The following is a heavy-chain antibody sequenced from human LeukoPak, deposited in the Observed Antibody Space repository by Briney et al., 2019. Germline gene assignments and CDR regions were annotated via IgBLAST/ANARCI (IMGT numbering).Heavy chain of an antibody. CDR2: ISGSGGST. V-gene: IGHV3-23*01. Sequence: QPGGSLRLSCAASGFTFSSYAMSWVRQAPGKGLEWVSAISGSGGSTYYADSVKGRFTISRDNSKNTLYLQMNSLRAEGTAVYYCAKLVHYDILTGHPGRLFDPWGQGTLVTVSS. J-gene: IGHJ5*02. D-gene: IGHD3-9*01. CDR3: AKLVHYDILTGHPGRLFDP. CDR1: GFTFSSYA.